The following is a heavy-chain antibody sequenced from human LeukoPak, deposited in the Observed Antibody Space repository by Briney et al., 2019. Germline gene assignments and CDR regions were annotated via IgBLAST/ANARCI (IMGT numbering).Heavy chain of an antibody. V-gene: IGHV4-4*07. CDR2: IYSTGST. Sequence: PSETLSLTCTGSGGSISSYYWSWIRQPAGKGLEWIGRIYSTGSTNYNPSLKSRVTMSVDTSKNQFSLRLRSVTAAGTAVYYCARQIASAGTAGFDFWGQGALVTVSS. J-gene: IGHJ4*02. D-gene: IGHD6-13*01. CDR1: GGSISSYY. CDR3: ARQIASAGTAGFDF.